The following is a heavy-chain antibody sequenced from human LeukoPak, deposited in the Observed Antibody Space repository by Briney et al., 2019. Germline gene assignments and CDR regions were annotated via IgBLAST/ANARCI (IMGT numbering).Heavy chain of an antibody. CDR2: IYSGGST. CDR3: AREDYYGSGSPDY. V-gene: IGHV3-53*01. J-gene: IGHJ4*02. D-gene: IGHD3-10*01. Sequence: GGSLRLSCAASGFTVSSNYMSWVRQAPGKGLEWVSVIYSGGSTYYADSVKGRFTISRDNSKNTLYLQMNSLRAEDTAVYYCAREDYYGSGSPDYWGQGTLVTVSS. CDR1: GFTVSSNY.